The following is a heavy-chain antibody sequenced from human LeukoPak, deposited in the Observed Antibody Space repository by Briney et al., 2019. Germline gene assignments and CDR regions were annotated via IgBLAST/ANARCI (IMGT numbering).Heavy chain of an antibody. V-gene: IGHV4-59*01. D-gene: IGHD3-22*01. J-gene: IGHJ6*02. CDR3: ARGGYYDSPLSLGGMDV. CDR1: GGSISSYY. CDR2: IYYSGST. Sequence: SETLSLTCTVSGGSISSYYWSWIRQPPGKGLEWIGYIYYSGSTNYNPSLKSRVTISVDTSKNQFSLKLSSVTAADTAVYYCARGGYYDSPLSLGGMDVWGHGTTVTVSS.